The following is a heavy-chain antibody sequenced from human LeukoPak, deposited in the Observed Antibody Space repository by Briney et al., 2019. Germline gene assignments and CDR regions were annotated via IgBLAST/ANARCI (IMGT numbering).Heavy chain of an antibody. D-gene: IGHD2-2*01. CDR1: GFTFSSYA. Sequence: GGSLRLSCAASGFTFSSYAMHWVRQAPGKGLEWVAVISYDGSNKYYADSVKGRFTISRDNSKNTLYLQMNSLRAEDTAVYYCARDLTGYCSNTSCYAVNLDYWGQGTLVTVSS. V-gene: IGHV3-30-3*01. CDR2: ISYDGSNK. J-gene: IGHJ4*02. CDR3: ARDLTGYCSNTSCYAVNLDY.